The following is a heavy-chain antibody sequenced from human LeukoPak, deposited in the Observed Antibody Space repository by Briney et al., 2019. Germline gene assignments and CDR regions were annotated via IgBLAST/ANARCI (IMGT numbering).Heavy chain of an antibody. Sequence: GGSLRLSCAASGFTFSSYAMHWVRQAPGKGLEWVAVISYDGSNKYYADSVKGRFTISRDNSKNTLYLQMNSLRAEDTAVYYCSRGRGGAAILYFDYWGQGTLVTVSS. D-gene: IGHD6-13*01. CDR2: ISYDGSNK. V-gene: IGHV3-30-3*01. CDR1: GFTFSSYA. J-gene: IGHJ4*02. CDR3: SRGRGGAAILYFDY.